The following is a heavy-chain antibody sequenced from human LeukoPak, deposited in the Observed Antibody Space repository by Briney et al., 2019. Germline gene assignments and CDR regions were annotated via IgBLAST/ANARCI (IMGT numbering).Heavy chain of an antibody. J-gene: IGHJ4*02. CDR3: ATYGSGSYYYFDY. D-gene: IGHD3-10*01. V-gene: IGHV4-59*08. CDR2: IHYSGST. CDR1: GGSISNYY. Sequence: SETLSLTCTVSGGSISNYYWSWMRQPPGKGLEWIGYIHYSGSTNYNPSLKSRVTISVDKSRNQFSLKLSSVTAADTAVYYCATYGSGSYYYFDYWGQGTLVTVSS.